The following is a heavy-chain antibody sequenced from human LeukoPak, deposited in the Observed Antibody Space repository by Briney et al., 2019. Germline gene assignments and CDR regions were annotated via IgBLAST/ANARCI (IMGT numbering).Heavy chain of an antibody. J-gene: IGHJ3*02. CDR1: GFTFSSYS. V-gene: IGHV3-21*01. CDR3: ARAQGSGSEDAFDI. D-gene: IGHD3-10*01. CDR2: ISSSSSYI. Sequence: GGSLRLSCAASGFTFSSYSMNWVRQAPGKGLEWVSSISSSSSYIYYADSVKGRFTISRDNAKNSLYLQMNSLRAEDTAVYYCARAQGSGSEDAFDIWGQGTMVTVSS.